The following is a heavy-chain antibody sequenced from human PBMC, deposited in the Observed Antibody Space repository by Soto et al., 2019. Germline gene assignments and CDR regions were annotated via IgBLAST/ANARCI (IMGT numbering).Heavy chain of an antibody. D-gene: IGHD3-3*01. Sequence: LSETLSLTCTVSGGSISSGDYYRSWIRQPPGKGLEWIGYIYYSGSTYYNPSLKSRVTISVDTSKNQFSLKLSSVTAADTAVYYCARDDGSGYYFFDYWGQGTLVTVSS. CDR2: IYYSGST. V-gene: IGHV4-30-4*01. J-gene: IGHJ4*02. CDR3: ARDDGSGYYFFDY. CDR1: GGSISSGDYY.